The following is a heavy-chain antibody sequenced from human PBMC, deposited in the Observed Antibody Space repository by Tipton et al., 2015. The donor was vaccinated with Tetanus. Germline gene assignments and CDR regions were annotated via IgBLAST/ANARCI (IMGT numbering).Heavy chain of an antibody. CDR3: ARQCVVPAAENDYGDNAFDS. J-gene: IGHJ4*02. D-gene: IGHD2-2*01. V-gene: IGHV4-34*01. CDR1: GGSFSVYY. CDR2: INHSGST. Sequence: TLSLTCAVYGGSFSVYYWSWIRQPPGKGLEWIGEINHSGSTNYNPSLKSRVTISVDTSKNQFSLKLSSVTAADTAVYYCARQCVVPAAENDYGDNAFDSWGQGTLVTVSS.